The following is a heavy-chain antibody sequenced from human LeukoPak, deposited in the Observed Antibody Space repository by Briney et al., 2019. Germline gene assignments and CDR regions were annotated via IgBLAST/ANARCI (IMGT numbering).Heavy chain of an antibody. Sequence: ASVKVSCKASGYTFTNYYMHWVRQAPGQGLEWMGVINPSGGRTTYAQKFQGRVTMTSNTSTSTVYMELRSLRSEDTAIYHCARGFLEWLFLDYWGQGPLVTVSS. D-gene: IGHD3-3*01. V-gene: IGHV1-46*01. CDR2: INPSGGRT. CDR1: GYTFTNYY. J-gene: IGHJ4*02. CDR3: ARGFLEWLFLDY.